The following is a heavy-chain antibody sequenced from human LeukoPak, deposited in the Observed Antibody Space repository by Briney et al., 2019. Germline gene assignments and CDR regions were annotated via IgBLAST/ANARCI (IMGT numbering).Heavy chain of an antibody. D-gene: IGHD3-22*01. CDR3: AKDRRSSGPYNWFDP. Sequence: GGSLRLSCAASEFSVGSNYMNWVRQAPGKGLEWVSAISGSGDDTYYADSVKGLFTISRDNSKNTLYLQMNRLRAEDTAIYYCAKDRRSSGPYNWFDPWGQGTLVTVSS. CDR1: EFSVGSNY. CDR2: ISGSGDDT. J-gene: IGHJ5*02. V-gene: IGHV3-23*01.